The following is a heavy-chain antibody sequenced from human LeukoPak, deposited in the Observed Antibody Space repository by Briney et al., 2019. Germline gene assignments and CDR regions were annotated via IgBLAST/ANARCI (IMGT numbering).Heavy chain of an antibody. Sequence: GGSLRLSCAVSGLTLSSYSMNWLRQAPGKGLEWVANIKQDGSEKYYVDSVKGRFTISRDNAKNSLYLQMNSLRAEDAGVYYCAKEGAYPIITYDSWGQGTLVTVSS. J-gene: IGHJ5*01. V-gene: IGHV3-7*01. CDR3: AKEGAYPIITYDS. D-gene: IGHD1-14*01. CDR1: GLTLSSYS. CDR2: IKQDGSEK.